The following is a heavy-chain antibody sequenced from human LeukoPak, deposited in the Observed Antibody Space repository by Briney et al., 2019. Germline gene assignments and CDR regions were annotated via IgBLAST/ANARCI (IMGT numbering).Heavy chain of an antibody. Sequence: ASVKVSCKASGYTFAGYYMHWVRQAPGQGLEWMGWINPNSGDTKYAQKFQGRVTMTRDTSISTAYMELSRLRSDDTAVYYCATQRGSYLWGTDFDYWGQGTLVTVSS. D-gene: IGHD3-16*01. CDR3: ATQRGSYLWGTDFDY. V-gene: IGHV1-2*02. J-gene: IGHJ4*02. CDR1: GYTFAGYY. CDR2: INPNSGDT.